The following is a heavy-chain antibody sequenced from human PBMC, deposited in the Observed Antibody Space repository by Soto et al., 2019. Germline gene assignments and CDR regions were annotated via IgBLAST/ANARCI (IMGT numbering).Heavy chain of an antibody. CDR2: INPNSGGA. J-gene: IGHJ4*02. CDR3: TRQIRRISYTLDY. Sequence: ASVKVSCKASGYTFTGNYIHWVRQAPGQGLEWMGWINPNSGGANYAQKFQGRFTISRDYSKSIAYLQMNSLKTEDTAVYYCTRQIRRISYTLDYWGQGTLVTVSS. D-gene: IGHD3-10*01. CDR1: GYTFTGNY. V-gene: IGHV1-2*02.